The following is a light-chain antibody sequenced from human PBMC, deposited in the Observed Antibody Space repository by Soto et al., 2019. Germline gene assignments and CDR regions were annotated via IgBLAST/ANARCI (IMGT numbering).Light chain of an antibody. V-gene: IGLV1-44*01. J-gene: IGLJ3*02. CDR2: SDD. CDR3: AAWDDNLNGPL. CDR1: NSNIGRYS. Sequence: QSVLTQPPSLSGTPGQRVTISCSGSNSNIGRYSVNWYQHFPGTAPKILIYSDDERRSGVPDRFSGYKSGTSASLAISGLQSEDEAEYYCAAWDDNLNGPLFGGGTKLTVL.